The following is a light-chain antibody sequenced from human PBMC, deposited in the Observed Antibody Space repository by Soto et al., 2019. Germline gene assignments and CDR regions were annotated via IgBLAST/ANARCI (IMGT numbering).Light chain of an antibody. J-gene: IGKJ1*01. Sequence: EIVLTQSPATLSSSPGERATLSCRASQSVSSNLAWYQQKPGQAPRLVIYGASSRATGIPDRFSASGSGTDFTLTISRLEPEDFAVYYCQQYARSPLTFGQGTKVDIK. CDR2: GAS. CDR3: QQYARSPLT. V-gene: IGKV3-20*01. CDR1: QSVSSN.